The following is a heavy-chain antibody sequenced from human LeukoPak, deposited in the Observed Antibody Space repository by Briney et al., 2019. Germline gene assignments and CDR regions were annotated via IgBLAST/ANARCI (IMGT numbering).Heavy chain of an antibody. CDR2: ISGGGDST. V-gene: IGHV3-23*01. CDR3: AKEVKRTTFG. CDR1: AFTFSSYA. D-gene: IGHD2/OR15-2a*01. Sequence: GGSLRLSCAASAFTFSSYAMSWVRQAPGKGLEWVSAISGGGDSTYYADSVKGRFTISRDNSKNTLYLQMNSLRAEDTAVYYSAKEVKRTTFGWGQGTLVTVSS. J-gene: IGHJ4*02.